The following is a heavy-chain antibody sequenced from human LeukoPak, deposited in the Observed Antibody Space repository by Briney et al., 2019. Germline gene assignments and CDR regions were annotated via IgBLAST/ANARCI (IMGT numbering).Heavy chain of an antibody. CDR1: GFTFSSYA. Sequence: GGSLRLSCAASGFTFSSYAMHWVRQAPGKGLEWVAVISYDGSNKYYADSVKGRFTISRDNSKNTLYLQMNSLRAEDTAVYYCARSNYDYGDYDDWYFDLWGRGTLVTVSS. CDR3: ARSNYDYGDYDDWYFDL. V-gene: IGHV3-30-3*01. D-gene: IGHD4-17*01. CDR2: ISYDGSNK. J-gene: IGHJ2*01.